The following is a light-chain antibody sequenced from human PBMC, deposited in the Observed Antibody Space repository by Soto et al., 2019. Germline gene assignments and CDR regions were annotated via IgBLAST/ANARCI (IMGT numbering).Light chain of an antibody. CDR1: QSVGTY. CDR3: QQRSDCPST. Sequence: IVLTQSPATLSLSPGERATLSCRASQSVGTYFAWYQQKPGQAPRLLIHDSSHRATGIPARFSGSGSGTDFTLTISSLEPEDFAGYYCQQRSDCPSTFGGGTKVDIK. V-gene: IGKV3-11*01. CDR2: DSS. J-gene: IGKJ4*01.